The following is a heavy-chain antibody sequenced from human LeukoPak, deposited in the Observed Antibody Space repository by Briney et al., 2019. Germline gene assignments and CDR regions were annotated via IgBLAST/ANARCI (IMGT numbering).Heavy chain of an antibody. V-gene: IGHV2-5*02. Sequence: SGPTLVKPTQTLTLTCTFSGFSLSTSRVGVGWIRQPPGKALEWLALIYWDDDKRYSASLKSRLTITKDSSKNQAVLTMTNMDPVDTATYYCARTDNYYGSDYYFDYWGQGTLVTVSS. CDR2: IYWDDDK. CDR1: GFSLSTSRVG. D-gene: IGHD3-10*01. J-gene: IGHJ4*02. CDR3: ARTDNYYGSDYYFDY.